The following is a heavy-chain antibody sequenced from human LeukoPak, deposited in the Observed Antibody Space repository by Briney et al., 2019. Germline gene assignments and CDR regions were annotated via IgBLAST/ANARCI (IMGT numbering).Heavy chain of an antibody. Sequence: GASVKVSCKASGYRFTTYGLSWVRQATGQGLEWMGWMNPNSGNTGYAQKFQGRVTMTRNTSISTAYMELSSLRSEDTAVYYCARGRGYFDYWGQGTLVTVSS. V-gene: IGHV1-8*02. J-gene: IGHJ4*02. CDR1: GYRFTTYG. CDR2: MNPNSGNT. CDR3: ARGRGYFDY. D-gene: IGHD3-16*01.